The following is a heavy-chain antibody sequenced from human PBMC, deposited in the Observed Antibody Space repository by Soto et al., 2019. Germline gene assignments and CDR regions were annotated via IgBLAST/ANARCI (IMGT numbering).Heavy chain of an antibody. V-gene: IGHV3-21*01. CDR2: ISSSSSYI. D-gene: IGHD6-13*01. CDR3: ARDFVAAACAVDY. CDR1: GFTFSSYS. J-gene: IGHJ4*02. Sequence: EVQLVESGGGLVKPGGSLRLSCAASGFTFSSYSMNWVRQAPGKGLEWVSSISSSSSYIFYADSVKCRFTISRDNAKNSLYLQINRLGAEDTAVYYCARDFVAAACAVDYWGQGTLVNV.